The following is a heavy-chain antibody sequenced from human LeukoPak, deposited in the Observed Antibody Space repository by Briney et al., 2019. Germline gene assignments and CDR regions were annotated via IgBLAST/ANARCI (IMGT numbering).Heavy chain of an antibody. D-gene: IGHD6-19*01. CDR1: GGSFSGYY. CDR3: ARAIAVAGRGYFDY. Sequence: SETLSLTCAVYGGSFSGYYWSWIRQPPGKGLEWIGEINHSGSTNYNPSLKGRVTISVDTSKNQFSLKLSSVTAADTAVYYCARAIAVAGRGYFDYWGQGTLVTVSS. V-gene: IGHV4-34*01. CDR2: INHSGST. J-gene: IGHJ4*02.